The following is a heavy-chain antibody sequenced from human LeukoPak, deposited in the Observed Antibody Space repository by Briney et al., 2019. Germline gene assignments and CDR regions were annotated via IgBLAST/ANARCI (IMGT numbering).Heavy chain of an antibody. CDR2: IYYSGST. V-gene: IGHV4-59*08. CDR3: ARLSDYDSLFDY. D-gene: IGHD5-12*01. J-gene: IGHJ4*02. Sequence: PSETLSLTCTVSGGSISNYYWSWIRQPPGKGLEWIGYIYYSGSTNYNPSLKSRVTISVDTSKNQFSLKLSSVTAADTAVYYCARLSDYDSLFDYWGQGTLVTVSS. CDR1: GGSISNYY.